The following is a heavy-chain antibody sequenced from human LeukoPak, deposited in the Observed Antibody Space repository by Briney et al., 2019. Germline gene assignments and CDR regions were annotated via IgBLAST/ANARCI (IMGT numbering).Heavy chain of an antibody. CDR3: ARESGIVAALDL. V-gene: IGHV3-74*01. CDR1: GFTFSSYW. J-gene: IGHJ5*02. D-gene: IGHD6-13*01. CDR2: INTDGSST. Sequence: PGGSLRLSCAASGFTFSSYWMHWVRQAPGKGLVWVSRINTDGSSTSYADFVKGRFTISRDNAKNTLYLQMNSLRAEDTAVYYCARESGIVAALDLWGQGTLVTVSS.